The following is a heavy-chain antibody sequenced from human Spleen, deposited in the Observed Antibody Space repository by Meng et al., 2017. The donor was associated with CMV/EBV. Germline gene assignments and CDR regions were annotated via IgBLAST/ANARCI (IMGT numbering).Heavy chain of an antibody. D-gene: IGHD3-22*01. J-gene: IGHJ4*02. V-gene: IGHV3-66*02. CDR3: ARSSGDSSVASDEGDY. CDR1: GLIVSRNY. Sequence: GESLKISCAASGLIVSRNYMSWVRQAPGKGLEWVSVLYSDGKTFYADSVRGRFTLSRENSKNTLYLQMSSLRTEDTAVYYCARSSGDSSVASDEGDYWGQGTRVTVSS. CDR2: LYSDGKT.